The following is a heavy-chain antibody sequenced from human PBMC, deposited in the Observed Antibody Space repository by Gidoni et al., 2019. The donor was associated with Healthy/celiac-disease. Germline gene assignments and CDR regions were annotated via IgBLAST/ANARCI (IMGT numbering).Heavy chain of an antibody. Sequence: VQLLESGGGLVRTGGSLRLSCADSGFSFRSYAMRWVRQATGKGLEWVSAISGSGGSTYYADSVKGRSTISRDNSKNTLYLQMNSLRAEDTAVYYVAKELAWLPAKDAFDIWGQGTMVTVSS. J-gene: IGHJ3*02. V-gene: IGHV3-23*01. D-gene: IGHD3-3*01. CDR3: AKELAWLPAKDAFDI. CDR2: ISGSGGST. CDR1: GFSFRSYA.